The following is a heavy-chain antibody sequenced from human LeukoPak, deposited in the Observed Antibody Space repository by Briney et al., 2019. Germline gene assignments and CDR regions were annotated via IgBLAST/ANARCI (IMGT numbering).Heavy chain of an antibody. V-gene: IGHV1-18*01. D-gene: IGHD2-15*01. CDR1: GYTFTSYG. Sequence: GAAVKVSCKGSGYTFTSYGISWVRQARGQGVGWVGWISAYRGNTNYAQKRQGRVTMTTDISTNKAYMALRSLRSDDTAVYYCARVGAIAVVVAAIDYWGQGTLVTVSS. J-gene: IGHJ4*02. CDR3: ARVGAIAVVVAAIDY. CDR2: ISAYRGNT.